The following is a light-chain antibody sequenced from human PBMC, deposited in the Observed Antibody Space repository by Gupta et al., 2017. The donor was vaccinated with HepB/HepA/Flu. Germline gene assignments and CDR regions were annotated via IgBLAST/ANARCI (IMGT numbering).Light chain of an antibody. J-gene: IGKJ1*01. CDR2: KIS. CDR1: QSRVHSEGSIY. CDR3: MQTEHFPRT. Sequence: DAVLTQSPLSLSVTLGQPASISCRSSQSRVHSEGSIYFNWLHQRPGQPPRLLIYKISNRFSGVPDRFSGSGTGTDFTLHISRGEAEDVGIYYCMQTEHFPRTFGQGTTLEIK. V-gene: IGKV2-24*01.